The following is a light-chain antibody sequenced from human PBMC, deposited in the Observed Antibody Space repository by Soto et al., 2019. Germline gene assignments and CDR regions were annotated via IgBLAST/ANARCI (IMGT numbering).Light chain of an antibody. CDR3: QQYGNSRWT. CDR2: GKS. CDR1: QSVSSSY. J-gene: IGKJ1*01. V-gene: IGKV3-20*01. Sequence: EIVLTQSPDTLSLSPGERATLSCRASQSVSSSYLAWYQQTPGQAPRLLIYGKSNRATGIPDRFSGSGSGSAFTLNISRLEPEDSAVYYCQQYGNSRWTFGQGTKVEIK.